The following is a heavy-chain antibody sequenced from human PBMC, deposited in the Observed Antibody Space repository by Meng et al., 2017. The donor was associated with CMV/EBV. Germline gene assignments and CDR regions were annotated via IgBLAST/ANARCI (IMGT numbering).Heavy chain of an antibody. CDR3: ARTKQQLVSMVTTYYHYYGMDV. D-gene: IGHD6-13*01. CDR1: GGSISSATYY. Sequence: SETLSLTCTVSGGSISSATYYWGWIRQPPGKGLEWIGNIYHSGSSYYNPSLKSRVTISVDTSKNQFSLKLSSVTAADTAVYYCARTKQQLVSMVTTYYHYYGMDVWGQGTTVTVSS. CDR2: IYHSGSS. V-gene: IGHV4-39*01. J-gene: IGHJ6*02.